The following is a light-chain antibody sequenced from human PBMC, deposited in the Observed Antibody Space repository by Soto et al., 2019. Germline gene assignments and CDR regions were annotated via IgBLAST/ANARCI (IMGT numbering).Light chain of an antibody. V-gene: IGKV3-20*01. J-gene: IGKJ1*01. CDR1: QSVTSSY. Sequence: EIVLTQSPGTLSLSPRERASLSCRASQSVTSSYLAWYQQKPDQAPRLLIFGAYNRAAGIPDGFSGSGSGTDFTLTISRLEPEDFAVYYCHQYGTTFGQGTKVEIK. CDR2: GAY. CDR3: HQYGTT.